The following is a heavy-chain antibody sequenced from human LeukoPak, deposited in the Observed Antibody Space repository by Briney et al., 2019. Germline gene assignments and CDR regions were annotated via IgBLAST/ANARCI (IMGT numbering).Heavy chain of an antibody. Sequence: SETLSLTCTVSSGSISSSSYYWGWIRQPPGKGLEWIGSIYYSGSTYYNPSLKSRVTISVDTSKNQFSLKLSSVTAADTAVYYCAREAIEVDVWGKGTTVTVSS. J-gene: IGHJ6*04. CDR1: SGSISSSSYY. V-gene: IGHV4-39*07. CDR2: IYYSGST. D-gene: IGHD3-22*01. CDR3: AREAIEVDV.